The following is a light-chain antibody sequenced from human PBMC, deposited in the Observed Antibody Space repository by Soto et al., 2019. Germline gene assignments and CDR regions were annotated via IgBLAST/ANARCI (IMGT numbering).Light chain of an antibody. J-gene: IGKJ2*01. CDR1: QTFSSNY. CDR2: GAS. CDR3: HQYGVSPFT. Sequence: EVVLTQSPGTLSLSPGERASLSCRASQTFSSNYFAWYQQKPGQAPRLLIHGASSWATGIPDRFSGSGSGTDFTLTINRLEPEDSAVYYCHQYGVSPFTFGQGTKLEIK. V-gene: IGKV3-20*01.